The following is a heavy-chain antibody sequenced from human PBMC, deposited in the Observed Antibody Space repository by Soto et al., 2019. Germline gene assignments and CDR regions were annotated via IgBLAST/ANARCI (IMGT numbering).Heavy chain of an antibody. V-gene: IGHV3-23*01. D-gene: IGHD3-3*01. CDR1: GFTFSSYA. Sequence: PGGSLRLSCAASGFTFSSYAVSWVRQAPGKGLEWVSAISGSGGSTYYADSVKGRFTISRGNSKNTLYLQMNSLRAEDTAVYYFAKAGWSTYYDFWSGYYNYFDYWGQGTLVTVSS. CDR2: ISGSGGST. CDR3: AKAGWSTYYDFWSGYYNYFDY. J-gene: IGHJ4*02.